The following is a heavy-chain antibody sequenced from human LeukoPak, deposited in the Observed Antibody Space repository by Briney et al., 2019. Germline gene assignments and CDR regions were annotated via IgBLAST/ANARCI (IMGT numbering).Heavy chain of an antibody. CDR1: GYTFTSYD. V-gene: IGHV1-46*01. Sequence: ASVKVSCKASGYTFTSYDINWVRQAPGQGLEWVGLINPTGTRTLYAQKFQGRITLTRDMSATTDYMELSSLTSEDTAVYYCARDNSVGDIAWWFDPWGQGTLVTVSS. D-gene: IGHD1-26*01. CDR3: ARDNSVGDIAWWFDP. J-gene: IGHJ5*02. CDR2: INPTGTRT.